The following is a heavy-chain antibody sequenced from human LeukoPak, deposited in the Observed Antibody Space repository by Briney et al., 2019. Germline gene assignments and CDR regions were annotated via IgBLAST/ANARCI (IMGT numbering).Heavy chain of an antibody. CDR2: ISGSGGTT. Sequence: GGSLRLSCAASGFTFSSYAMSWVRQAPGKGLDWVSAISGSGGTTYYADSVKGRFTISRDNSKNTLYLQMNSLRAEDTAVYYCAKSVAGVYYYDSSGYPADYWGQGTLVTVSS. V-gene: IGHV3-23*01. J-gene: IGHJ4*02. D-gene: IGHD3-22*01. CDR3: AKSVAGVYYYDSSGYPADY. CDR1: GFTFSSYA.